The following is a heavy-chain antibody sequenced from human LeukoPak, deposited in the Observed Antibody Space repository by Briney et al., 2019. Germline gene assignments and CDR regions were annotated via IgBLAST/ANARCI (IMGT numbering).Heavy chain of an antibody. V-gene: IGHV1-69*13. CDR1: GGTFSSYA. CDR2: IIPIFGTA. J-gene: IGHJ6*02. CDR3: ARAPYSGYDSVSYYYYGMDV. D-gene: IGHD5-12*01. Sequence: GASVKVSCKASGGTFSSYAISWVRQAPGQGLEWMGGIIPIFGTANYAQKFQGRVTITADESTSTAYMELSSLRSEDTAVYYCARAPYSGYDSVSYYYYGMDVWGQGTTVTVSS.